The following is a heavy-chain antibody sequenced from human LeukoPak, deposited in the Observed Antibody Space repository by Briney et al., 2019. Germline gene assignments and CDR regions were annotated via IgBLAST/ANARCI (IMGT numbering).Heavy chain of an antibody. Sequence: ASVKVSCKASGGTFSSYAISWVRQAPRQGLEWMGGIIPIFGTANYAQKFQGRVTITADESTSTAYMELSSLRSEDTAVYYCARVGTVSGSSIGDYWGQGTLVTVSS. CDR1: GGTFSSYA. CDR2: IIPIFGTA. D-gene: IGHD3-10*01. J-gene: IGHJ4*02. CDR3: ARVGTVSGSSIGDY. V-gene: IGHV1-69*13.